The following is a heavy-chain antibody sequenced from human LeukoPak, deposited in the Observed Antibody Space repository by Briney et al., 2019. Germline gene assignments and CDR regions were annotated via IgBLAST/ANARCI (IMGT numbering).Heavy chain of an antibody. CDR3: AREGGDYYDSSGYPN. CDR1: GYTFTSYA. CDR2: INTNTGNP. D-gene: IGHD3-22*01. J-gene: IGHJ1*01. Sequence: ASAKVSCKASGYTFTSYAMNWVRQAPGQGLEWMGWINTNTGNPTYAQGFTGRFVFSLDTSVSTAYLQISSLKAEDTAVYYCAREGGDYYDSSGYPNWGQGTLVTVSS. V-gene: IGHV7-4-1*02.